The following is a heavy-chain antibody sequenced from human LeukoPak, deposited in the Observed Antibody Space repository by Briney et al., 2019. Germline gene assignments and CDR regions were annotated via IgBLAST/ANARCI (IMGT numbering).Heavy chain of an antibody. Sequence: SETLSLTCTVSGDSISAYYWSWIRQPPGKGLEWIGYIYTSGTTNYNPSLKSRVTMSADTSKNQFSLKLDSVTAADTAVYYCARSRPAPKEFDHWGQGTLVAVSS. CDR3: ARSRPAPKEFDH. CDR2: IYTSGTT. V-gene: IGHV4-4*09. D-gene: IGHD2-2*01. CDR1: GDSISAYY. J-gene: IGHJ4*02.